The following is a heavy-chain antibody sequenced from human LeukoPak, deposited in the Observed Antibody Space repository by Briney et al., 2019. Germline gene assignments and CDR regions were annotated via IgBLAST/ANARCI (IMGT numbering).Heavy chain of an antibody. CDR3: ARVAAAVPDQ. Sequence: PGGSLRLSCAASGFTFSSYEMNWVRQAPGKGLEWVSYISSSGSTIYYADSVKGRFTISRDNAKNSLYLQMNSLRAEDTAVYYCARVAAAVPDQWGQGTLVTVSS. V-gene: IGHV3-48*03. J-gene: IGHJ5*02. CDR2: ISSSGSTI. D-gene: IGHD6-13*01. CDR1: GFTFSSYE.